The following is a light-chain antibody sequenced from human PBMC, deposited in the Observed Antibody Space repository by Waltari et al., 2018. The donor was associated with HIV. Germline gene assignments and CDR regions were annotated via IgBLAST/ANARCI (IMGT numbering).Light chain of an antibody. CDR3: QQSYSTPS. J-gene: IGKJ4*01. CDR1: QSISSY. CDR2: AAS. V-gene: IGKV1-39*01. Sequence: DIQMTQSPSSLSASVGDRVTITCRASQSISSYLNWYQQRPGKAPNLLIYAASCLQSGVPSRFSGSGSGTDFALTISRLQPEELATDYSQQSYSTPSFGGGTKVEIK.